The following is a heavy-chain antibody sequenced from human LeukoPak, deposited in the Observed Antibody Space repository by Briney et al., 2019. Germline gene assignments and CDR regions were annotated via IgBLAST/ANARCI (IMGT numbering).Heavy chain of an antibody. J-gene: IGHJ4*02. CDR2: IYYSGST. D-gene: IGHD2-2*02. CDR1: GGSISSHY. Sequence: SETLSLTCTVSGGSISSHYWSWIRQPPGKGLEWIGYIYYSGSTNYNPSLKSRVTISVDTPKNQFSLKLSSVTAADTAVYYCAREVCSTSCYIDYWGQGTLVTVSS. V-gene: IGHV4-59*11. CDR3: AREVCSTSCYIDY.